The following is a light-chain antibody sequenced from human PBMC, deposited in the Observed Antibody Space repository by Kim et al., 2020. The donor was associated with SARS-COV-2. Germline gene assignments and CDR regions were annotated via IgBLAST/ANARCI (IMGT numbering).Light chain of an antibody. CDR3: SAWDRSLTAWV. CDR1: RISVGKPA. CDR2: RNN. J-gene: IGLJ3*02. V-gene: IGLV10-54*01. Sequence: HTATPTSIGNRISVGKPASASLHQPHGPPPQLLSYRNNTRPSVISERLSASRSGNTASLTITGLQPEDDADCYCSAWDRSLTAWVFGGGTQLTVL.